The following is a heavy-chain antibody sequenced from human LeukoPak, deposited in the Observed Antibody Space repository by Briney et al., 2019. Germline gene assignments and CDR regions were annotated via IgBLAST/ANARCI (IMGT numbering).Heavy chain of an antibody. CDR1: GGSISSYY. CDR2: IYYSGST. V-gene: IGHV4-59*01. CDR3: ARGGGSYDLDY. D-gene: IGHD1-26*01. J-gene: IGHJ4*02. Sequence: SETLSLTCTVSGGSISSYYWAWIRQPPGKGLEWIGYIYYSGSTNYNPSLKSRVTISVDTSKNQFSLKLSSVTAADTAVYYCARGGGSYDLDYWGQGTLVTVSS.